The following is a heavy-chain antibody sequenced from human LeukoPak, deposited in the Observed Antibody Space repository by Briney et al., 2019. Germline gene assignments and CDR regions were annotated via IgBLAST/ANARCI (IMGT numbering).Heavy chain of an antibody. Sequence: GLLRPGCAASGFTFSNCWVHWVRQAPGKGLELVSRINRDASSTSFAGSVKGRFTSSRDNAKNTLYLQINSLRAEDTAVYYYATVSSGSYSGYYYYYMDVWGKGTTVTGSS. CDR1: GFTFSNCW. CDR3: ATVSSGSYSGYYYYYMDV. V-gene: IGHV3-74*01. D-gene: IGHD1-26*01. CDR2: INRDASST. J-gene: IGHJ6*03.